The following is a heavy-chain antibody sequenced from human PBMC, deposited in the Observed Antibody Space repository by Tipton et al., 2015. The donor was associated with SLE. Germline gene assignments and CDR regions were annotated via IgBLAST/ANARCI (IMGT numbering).Heavy chain of an antibody. V-gene: IGHV3-30*02. CDR3: ATGRGSGTYPACY. D-gene: IGHD3-16*01. CDR1: GFTFSDSG. CDR2: IRYDGFNK. J-gene: IGHJ4*02. Sequence: GSLRLSCAGSGFTFSDSGMHWVRQAPGKGLDWVTFIRYDGFNKYYGDSVKGRFTVSRDNSKNTLYLQMNSLRIEDTGVYYCATGRGSGTYPACYWGQGTLVTVPS.